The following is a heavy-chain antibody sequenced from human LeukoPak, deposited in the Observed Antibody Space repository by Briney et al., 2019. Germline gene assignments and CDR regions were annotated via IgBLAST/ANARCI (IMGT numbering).Heavy chain of an antibody. CDR2: IYTSGST. V-gene: IGHV4-61*02. CDR1: GGSISSGSYY. CDR3: ARGRNIVATIIGY. Sequence: PSETLSLTCTVSGGSISSGSYYWSWIRQPAGKGLEWIGRIYTSGSTNYNPSLKSRVTISVDTSQNQFSLKLTSVTAADTAVYYCARGRNIVATIIGYWGQGTLVTVSS. J-gene: IGHJ4*02. D-gene: IGHD5-12*01.